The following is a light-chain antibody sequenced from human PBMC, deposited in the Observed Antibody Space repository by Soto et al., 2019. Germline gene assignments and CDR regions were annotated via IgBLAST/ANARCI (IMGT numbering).Light chain of an antibody. CDR2: GAS. J-gene: IGKJ4*01. V-gene: IGKV3-20*01. CDR3: QQYDASSPLT. Sequence: EVVLTQVPGTLSLSPGDRATLSCRARRSVSYNYLAWYHQKSCRAHRLLRFGASIRDTGIPDRFIGIASETDVTLTISGLEPDDFAVYYCQQYDASSPLTFGGGTRVDIK. CDR1: RSVSYNY.